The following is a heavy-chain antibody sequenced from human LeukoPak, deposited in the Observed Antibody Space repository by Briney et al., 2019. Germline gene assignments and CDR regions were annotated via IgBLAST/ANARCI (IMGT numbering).Heavy chain of an antibody. CDR1: GGSISSGDYY. D-gene: IGHD1-26*01. V-gene: IGHV4-30-4*01. Sequence: SQTLSLTCTVSGGSISSGDYYWSWIRRPPGKGLEWIGYIYYSGSTYYNPSLKSRVTISVDTSKNQFSLKLSSVTAADTAVYYCARGPSYSGSYYADYWGQGTLVTVSS. CDR2: IYYSGST. CDR3: ARGPSYSGSYYADY. J-gene: IGHJ4*02.